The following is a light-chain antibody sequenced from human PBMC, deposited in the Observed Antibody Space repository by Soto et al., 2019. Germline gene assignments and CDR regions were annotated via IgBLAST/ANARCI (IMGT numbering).Light chain of an antibody. CDR2: AAS. V-gene: IGKV1-9*01. J-gene: IGKJ1*01. CDR1: QDISGY. Sequence: IQLTQSPCSLSASVGDRVTITCRASQDISGYVAWYQQRPGRAPQLLIYAASALQTGVPSRFSGSGSGTDFTLTITSLQPEDFGTYYCQHPKWAFGQGTTVEI. CDR3: QHPKWA.